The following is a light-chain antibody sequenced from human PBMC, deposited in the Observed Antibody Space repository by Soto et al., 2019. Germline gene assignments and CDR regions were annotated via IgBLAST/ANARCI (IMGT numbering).Light chain of an antibody. J-gene: IGLJ2*01. CDR1: NIESKS. Sequence: SYDLTQPPSVSVAPGQTARISCGGNNIESKSLHWYQQKPGQAPLLVVYDDSDRPSGIPERFSASNSGNTATLTISTVEAGDEAHYYCQVWDSSSDHVVFGGGTKLTVL. CDR2: DDS. CDR3: QVWDSSSDHVV. V-gene: IGLV3-21*02.